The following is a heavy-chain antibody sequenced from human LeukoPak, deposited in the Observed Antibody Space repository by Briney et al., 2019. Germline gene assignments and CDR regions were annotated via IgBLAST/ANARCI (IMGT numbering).Heavy chain of an antibody. D-gene: IGHD2-15*01. CDR1: GGSISSYY. Sequence: SETLSLTCTVSGGSISSYYWSWIRQPPGKGLEWIGYIYYSGSTNYNPSLKSRVTISVDTSKNQFSLKLSSVTAADTAVYYCARHGRGVVNWYFDLWGRGTLVTVSS. CDR2: IYYSGST. J-gene: IGHJ2*01. V-gene: IGHV4-59*08. CDR3: ARHGRGVVNWYFDL.